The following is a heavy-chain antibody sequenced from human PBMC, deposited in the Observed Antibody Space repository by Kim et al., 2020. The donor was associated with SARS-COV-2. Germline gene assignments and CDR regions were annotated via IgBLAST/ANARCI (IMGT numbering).Heavy chain of an antibody. V-gene: IGHV1-8*01. CDR3: AGEDSYGLDNWFDP. D-gene: IGHD5-18*01. J-gene: IGHJ5*02. CDR2: MNPNGGNT. Sequence: ASVKVSCKASGYTFTSYEINWVRQAAGQGLEWIGSMNPNGGNTAYAQKFQGRVTMTRNNAMSTAYMELRNLKSEDTAMYYCAGEDSYGLDNWFDPWGQGTQVTVAS. CDR1: GYTFTSYE.